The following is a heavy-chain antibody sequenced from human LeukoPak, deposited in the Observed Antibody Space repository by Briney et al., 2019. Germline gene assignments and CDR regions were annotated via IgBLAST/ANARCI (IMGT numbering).Heavy chain of an antibody. CDR1: GFTFSSYW. D-gene: IGHD6-13*01. CDR2: IYSGGGT. J-gene: IGHJ4*02. CDR3: ARVGSNSSSWYYFAN. V-gene: IGHV3-66*01. Sequence: GGSLRLSCAASGFTFSSYWMSWVRQAPGKGLEWVSLIYSGGGTYYADSVKGRFIISRDNSKNTLYLQMDSLRAEDTAVYYCARVGSNSSSWYYFANWGQGTLVTASS.